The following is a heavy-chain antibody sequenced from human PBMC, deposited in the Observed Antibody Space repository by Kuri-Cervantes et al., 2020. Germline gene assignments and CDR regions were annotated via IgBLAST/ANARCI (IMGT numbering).Heavy chain of an antibody. V-gene: IGHV3-30*18. D-gene: IGHD4/OR15-4a*01. CDR1: GFTFSSYG. CDR2: ISYDGSNK. CDR3: AKVGADHDAFDI. J-gene: IGHJ3*02. Sequence: GESLKISCAASGFTFSSYGMHWVRQAPGKGLEWVAVISYDGSNKYYADSVKGRFTISRDNSKNTLYLQMNSLRAEDTALYYCAKVGADHDAFDIWGQGTMVTVSS.